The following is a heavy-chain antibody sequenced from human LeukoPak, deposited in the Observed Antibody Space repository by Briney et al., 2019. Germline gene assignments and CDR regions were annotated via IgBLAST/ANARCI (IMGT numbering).Heavy chain of an antibody. CDR3: AKSMVRGVIITGSYGMDV. V-gene: IGHV3-23*01. CDR1: GFTFSSSA. J-gene: IGHJ6*02. Sequence: GGSLRLSCAASGFTFSSSAMSWVRQAPGKGLEWVSAISGSGGSTYYADSVKGRFTISRDNSKNTLYLQMNSLRAEDTAVYYCAKSMVRGVIITGSYGMDVWGQGTTVTVSS. D-gene: IGHD3-10*01. CDR2: ISGSGGST.